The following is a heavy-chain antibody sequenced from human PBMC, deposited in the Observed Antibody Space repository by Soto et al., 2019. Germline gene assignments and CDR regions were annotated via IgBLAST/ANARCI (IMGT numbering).Heavy chain of an antibody. CDR1: GYTFTSYG. CDR3: ARGAVDDYGDYVRWFDP. Sequence: ASVKVSCKASGYTFTSYGISWVRQAPGQGLEWMGWISAYNGNTNYAQKLQGRVTMTTDTSTSTAYMELRSLRSDDTAVYYCARGAVDDYGDYVRWFDPWGQGTLVTVSS. CDR2: ISAYNGNT. D-gene: IGHD4-17*01. J-gene: IGHJ5*02. V-gene: IGHV1-18*01.